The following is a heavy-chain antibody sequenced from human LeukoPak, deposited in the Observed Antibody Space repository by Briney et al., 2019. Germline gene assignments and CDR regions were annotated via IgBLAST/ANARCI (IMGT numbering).Heavy chain of an antibody. CDR2: IIPIFGTA. CDR3: ARDPDIVVVPAAAQEAYYYYYGMDV. J-gene: IGHJ6*02. V-gene: IGHV1-69*13. D-gene: IGHD2-2*01. Sequence: SVKVPCKASGGTFSSYAISWVRQAPGQGLEWMGGIIPIFGTANYAQKFQGRVTITADESTSTAYMELSSLRSEDTAVYYCARDPDIVVVPAAAQEAYYYYYGMDVWGQGTTVTVSS. CDR1: GGTFSSYA.